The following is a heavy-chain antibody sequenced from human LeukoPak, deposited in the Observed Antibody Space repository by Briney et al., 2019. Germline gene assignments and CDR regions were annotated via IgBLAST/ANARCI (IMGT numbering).Heavy chain of an antibody. D-gene: IGHD2-2*01. J-gene: IGHJ3*02. V-gene: IGHV1-2*02. Sequence: ASVKVSXKASGYTFTGYYMHWVRQAPGQGLEWMGWINPNSGGTNYAQKLQGRVTMTRDTSISTAYMELSRLRSDDTAVYYCARDLDQLLSGINAFDIWGQGTMVTVSS. CDR3: ARDLDQLLSGINAFDI. CDR1: GYTFTGYY. CDR2: INPNSGGT.